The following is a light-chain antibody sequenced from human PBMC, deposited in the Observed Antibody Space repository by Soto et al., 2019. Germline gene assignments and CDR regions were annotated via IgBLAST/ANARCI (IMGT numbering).Light chain of an antibody. CDR1: QSITGW. V-gene: IGKV1-5*03. CDR2: KAS. J-gene: IGKJ1*01. Sequence: DIQMTQSPSTLSAAVGDRVTITCRASQSITGWLAWFQQKPGKAPKLLISKASRLESWVPSRFSGSGSGTEFTLSISGLQPDDFATYYCQQYNPHSPWTFGQGTKVEIK. CDR3: QQYNPHSPWT.